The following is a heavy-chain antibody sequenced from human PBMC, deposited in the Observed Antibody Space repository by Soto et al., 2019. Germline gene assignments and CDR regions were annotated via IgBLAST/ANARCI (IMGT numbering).Heavy chain of an antibody. CDR3: AKIPHSSSWYLDAFDI. D-gene: IGHD6-13*01. CDR1: GFTFSSYA. Sequence: EVQLLESGGGLVKTGGSLRLSCAASGFTFSSYAMSWVRQAPGKGLEWVSAISGSGGSTYYADSVKGRFTITRDNSKNTLYLQMNSLRAEDTAVYYCAKIPHSSSWYLDAFDIWGQGTMVTVSS. CDR2: ISGSGGST. J-gene: IGHJ3*02. V-gene: IGHV3-23*01.